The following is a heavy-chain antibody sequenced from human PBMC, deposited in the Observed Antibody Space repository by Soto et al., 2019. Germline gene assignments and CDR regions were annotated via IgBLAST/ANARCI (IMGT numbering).Heavy chain of an antibody. CDR1: GFTFGDYA. Sequence: PGGSLRLSCTASGFTFGDYAMSWFRQAPGKGLEWVGFIRSKAYGGTTEYAASVKCRFTISRDDSKSIAYLQMNSLKTEDTAVYYCTRDQLEYSSLLYYFDYWGQGTLVTVSS. V-gene: IGHV3-49*03. J-gene: IGHJ4*02. CDR3: TRDQLEYSSLLYYFDY. D-gene: IGHD6-6*01. CDR2: IRSKAYGGTT.